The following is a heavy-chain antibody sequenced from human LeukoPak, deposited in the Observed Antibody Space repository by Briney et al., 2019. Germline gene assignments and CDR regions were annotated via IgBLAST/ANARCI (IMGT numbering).Heavy chain of an antibody. CDR1: GGSISRTNW. J-gene: IGHJ4*02. D-gene: IGHD1-26*01. Sequence: PSETLSLTCDVSGGSISRTNWWSWVRQSPGQGLEWIGEISLSGRTNYNPSLQSRVTMSLDESKNQLSLDLASVTAADTAVYYCSRESGAFSPFGYWGQGTLVTVLS. CDR2: ISLSGRT. V-gene: IGHV4-4*02. CDR3: SRESGAFSPFGY.